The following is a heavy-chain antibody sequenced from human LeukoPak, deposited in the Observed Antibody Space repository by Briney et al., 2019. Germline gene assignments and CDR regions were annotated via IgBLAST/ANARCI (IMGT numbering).Heavy chain of an antibody. Sequence: PGGTLRLSCAASGFTFSSYGMSWVRQAPGKRLEWVSAISGSGGSTYYADSVKGRFTISRDNSKNTLYLQMNSLRAEDTAVYYCAKDSSSWSHGSDYWGQGTLVTVSS. J-gene: IGHJ4*02. CDR1: GFTFSSYG. CDR3: AKDSSSWSHGSDY. V-gene: IGHV3-23*01. D-gene: IGHD6-13*01. CDR2: ISGSGGST.